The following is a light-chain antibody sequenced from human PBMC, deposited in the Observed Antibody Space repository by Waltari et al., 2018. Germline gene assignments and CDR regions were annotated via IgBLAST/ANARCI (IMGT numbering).Light chain of an antibody. V-gene: IGKV3-20*01. CDR3: QHYDIAPLT. J-gene: IGKJ4*02. CDR1: HTVRTTY. Sequence: EIVWTQSPGTLSSSPGERATLSCRASHTVRTTYLAWYQQKPGQAPTLLIYDTSSRFTGMPDRVSGSGSGTDFSLNISSLEPEDFAVYYCQHYDIAPLTFGGGTKVETK. CDR2: DTS.